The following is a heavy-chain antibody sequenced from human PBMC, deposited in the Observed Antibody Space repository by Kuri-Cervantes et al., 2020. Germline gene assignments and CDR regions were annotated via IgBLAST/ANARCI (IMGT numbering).Heavy chain of an antibody. V-gene: IGHV4-34*01. CDR2: TNHSGST. Sequence: SAVYSGSFGGYYWSWISHPPGEGLEWIGETNHSGSTNYNPSLKSRVTISVDTSKNQFSLKLSSVTAADTAVYYCVRRGSGYSMRFDPWGQGTLVTVSS. D-gene: IGHD3-3*01. J-gene: IGHJ5*02. CDR1: SGSFGGYY. CDR3: VRRGSGYSMRFDP.